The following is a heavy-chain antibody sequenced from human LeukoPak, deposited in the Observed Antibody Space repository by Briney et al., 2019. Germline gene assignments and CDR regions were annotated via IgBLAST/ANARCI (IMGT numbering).Heavy chain of an antibody. Sequence: ASVKVSCKASGYTFTGYYMHWVRQAPGQVLEWMGRINPNSGGTNYAQKFQGRVTMTRDTSISTAYMELSRLRSDDTAVYYCARVEITMVRGVPSRLNYWGQGTLVTVSS. J-gene: IGHJ4*02. CDR3: ARVEITMVRGVPSRLNY. CDR2: INPNSGGT. V-gene: IGHV1-2*06. CDR1: GYTFTGYY. D-gene: IGHD3-10*01.